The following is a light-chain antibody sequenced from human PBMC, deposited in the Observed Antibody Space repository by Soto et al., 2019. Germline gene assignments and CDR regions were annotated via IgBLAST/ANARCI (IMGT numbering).Light chain of an antibody. Sequence: DIQMTQSPSSLSASVGDRVTITCRASQGISNYLAWYQRKPGKVPKLLIYGASTLQSGDPSRFSGSGSGTDFTLTISGLQPEDVATYYCQKYHSAPWTFGQGTKVDIK. CDR3: QKYHSAPWT. CDR2: GAS. V-gene: IGKV1-27*01. J-gene: IGKJ1*01. CDR1: QGISNY.